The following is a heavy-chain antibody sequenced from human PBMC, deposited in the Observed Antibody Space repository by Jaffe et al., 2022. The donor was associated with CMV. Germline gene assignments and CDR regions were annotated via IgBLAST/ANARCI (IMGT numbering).Heavy chain of an antibody. J-gene: IGHJ5*02. V-gene: IGHV2-5*01. CDR2: IYWNDDK. CDR3: AHEPGIAVEGGFDP. Sequence: QITLKESGPTLVKPTQTLTLTCTFSGFSLSTSGVGVGWIRQPPGKALEWLALIYWNDDKRYSPSLKSRLTITKDTSKNQVVLTMTNMDPVDTATYYCAHEPGIAVEGGFDPWGQGTLVTVSS. D-gene: IGHD6-19*01. CDR1: GFSLSTSGVG.